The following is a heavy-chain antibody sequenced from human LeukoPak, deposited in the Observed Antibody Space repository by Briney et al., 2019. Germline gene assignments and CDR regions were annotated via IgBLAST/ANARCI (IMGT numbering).Heavy chain of an antibody. J-gene: IGHJ4*02. V-gene: IGHV4-59*08. CDR2: IHYSGST. Sequence: SETLSLTCTVSGGSISGNYWSWMRQPPGKGLEWIAYIHYSGSTNYNPPLKSRLTISVDTSKNQLSLKLNSMTDADTAVYYCARHGQNDGYPLDYWGQGTLVSVSS. CDR1: GGSISGNY. D-gene: IGHD5-24*01. CDR3: ARHGQNDGYPLDY.